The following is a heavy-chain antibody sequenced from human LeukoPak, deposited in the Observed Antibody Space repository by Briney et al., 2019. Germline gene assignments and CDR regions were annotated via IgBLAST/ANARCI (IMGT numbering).Heavy chain of an antibody. CDR3: ARGGPYHAFDI. J-gene: IGHJ3*02. Sequence: GGSLRLSCAASGFTFRSYWMYWVRRAPGKGLVYIARINNDGGGTTYADSVKGRFTISRDNARNGVYLQMNSLRAEDTAVYYCARGGPYHAFDIWGQGTMVTVSS. CDR2: INNDGGGT. V-gene: IGHV3-74*01. CDR1: GFTFRSYW. D-gene: IGHD2-2*02.